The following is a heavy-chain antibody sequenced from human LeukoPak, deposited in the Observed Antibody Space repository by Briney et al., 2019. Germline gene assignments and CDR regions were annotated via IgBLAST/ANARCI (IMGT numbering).Heavy chain of an antibody. CDR3: AKMDDSSGYYPRWFDP. CDR2: IPNDDSVI. Sequence: GGSLRLSCEASGFSVSNYYMVWVRQPPGKGLECISYIPNDDSVIYYADSVRGRLSVSRDSAKNSLYLQMNSLRAEDTAVYYCAKMDDSSGYYPRWFDPWGQGTLVTVSS. V-gene: IGHV3-11*01. J-gene: IGHJ5*02. CDR1: GFSVSNYY. D-gene: IGHD3-22*01.